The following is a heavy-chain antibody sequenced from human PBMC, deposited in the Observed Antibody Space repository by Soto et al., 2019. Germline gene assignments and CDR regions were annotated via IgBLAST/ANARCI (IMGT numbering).Heavy chain of an antibody. CDR2: FDPEDGET. CDR3: ARDPRYNWNDLAFDI. D-gene: IGHD1-1*01. CDR1: GYTLTELS. V-gene: IGHV1-24*01. Sequence: ASVKVSCKVSGYTLTELSMHWVRQAPGKGLEWMGGFDPEDGETIYAQKFQGRVTMTEDTSTDTAYMELSSLRSEDTAVYYCARDPRYNWNDLAFDIWGQGTMVTVSS. J-gene: IGHJ3*02.